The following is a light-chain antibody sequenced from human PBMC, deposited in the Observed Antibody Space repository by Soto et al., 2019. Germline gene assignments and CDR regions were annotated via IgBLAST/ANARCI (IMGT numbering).Light chain of an antibody. CDR1: QSISNS. Sequence: DIQLTQSPSSLSASVGDRVTITCRASQSISNSLNWYQQKPGKAPNLLIYGTSDLQSGVPSRFSGSGSGTEFTRTISSLQRDDFATYYCQQSHSSSWTCGQGTKVEIK. CDR3: QQSHSSSWT. J-gene: IGKJ1*01. V-gene: IGKV1-39*01. CDR2: GTS.